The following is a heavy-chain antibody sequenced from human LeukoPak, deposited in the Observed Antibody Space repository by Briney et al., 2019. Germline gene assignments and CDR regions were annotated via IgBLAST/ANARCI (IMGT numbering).Heavy chain of an antibody. CDR3: ARGPLTYYYGSGSHRYYYMDV. Sequence: GASVKVSCKASGYTFTSYDINWVRQATGQGLEWMGWMNPNSGNTGYAQKFQGRVTMTRNTSISTAYMELSSLRSEDTAVYYCARGPLTYYYGSGSHRYYYMDVWGKGTTVTVSS. CDR1: GYTFTSYD. V-gene: IGHV1-8*01. D-gene: IGHD3-10*01. J-gene: IGHJ6*03. CDR2: MNPNSGNT.